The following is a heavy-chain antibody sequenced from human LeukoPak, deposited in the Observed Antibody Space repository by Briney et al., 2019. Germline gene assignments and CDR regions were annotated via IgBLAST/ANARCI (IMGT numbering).Heavy chain of an antibody. CDR2: ISAYNGNT. D-gene: IGHD2-21*02. CDR1: GGTFSSYA. CDR3: ARDSTAYCGGDCYSFPNY. Sequence: ASVKVSCKASGGTFSSYAISWVRQAPGQGLEWMGWISAYNGNTNYAQKLQGRVTMTTDTSTSTAYMELRSLRSEDTAVYYCARDSTAYCGGDCYSFPNYWGQGTLVTVSS. J-gene: IGHJ4*02. V-gene: IGHV1-18*01.